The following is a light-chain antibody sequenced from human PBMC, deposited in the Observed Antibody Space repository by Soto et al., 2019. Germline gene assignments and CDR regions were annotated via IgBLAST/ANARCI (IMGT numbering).Light chain of an antibody. J-gene: IGLJ3*02. CDR1: SSDVGGYNL. V-gene: IGLV2-11*01. CDR2: DVT. CDR3: CSYAGSYTLGV. Sequence: QSALTQPRSVSGSPGQSVTISCTGTSSDVGGYNLVSWYQQYPGRAPKRLLYDVTKRPSGVPDRFSGSKSGNTASLNISGLQAEDEADYYCCSYAGSYTLGVFGGGTKVTVL.